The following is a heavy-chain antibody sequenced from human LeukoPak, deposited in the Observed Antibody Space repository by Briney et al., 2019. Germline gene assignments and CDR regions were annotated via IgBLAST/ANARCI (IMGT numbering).Heavy chain of an antibody. CDR1: GFTFDDSA. D-gene: IGHD1-7*01. CDR3: VRRSENYNFDI. Sequence: PGGSLRLSCVASGFTFDDSAMHWVRQVVGKGLEWVSGITWNSGDTAYADSVKGRFTISRDNSKNSLYLQMNTLRVEDTALYYCVRRSENYNFDIWGQGTLVTVSS. V-gene: IGHV3-9*01. J-gene: IGHJ3*02. CDR2: ITWNSGDT.